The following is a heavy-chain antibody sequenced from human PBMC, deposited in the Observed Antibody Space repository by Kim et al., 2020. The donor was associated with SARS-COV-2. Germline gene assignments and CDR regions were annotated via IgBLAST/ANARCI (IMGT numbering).Heavy chain of an antibody. CDR1: GFTFSTYA. V-gene: IGHV3-23*01. J-gene: IGHJ4*02. Sequence: GGSLRLSCAASGFTFSTYAMRWVRQTPGKRLEWVSTISSSGAGTYYADSVKGRFTISRDNSKNTVHLQMNSLRAEDTAVYYCTKDGAAACTKNVKYVDYWGQGTLVTVSS. CDR3: TKDGAAACTKNVKYVDY. CDR2: ISSSGAGT. D-gene: IGHD6-13*01.